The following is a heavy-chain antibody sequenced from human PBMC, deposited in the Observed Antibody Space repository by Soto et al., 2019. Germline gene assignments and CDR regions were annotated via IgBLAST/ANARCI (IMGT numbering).Heavy chain of an antibody. CDR2: IYYIGST. CDR1: GGSISSSIYY. Sequence: PSETLSLTSTVSGGSISSSIYYWGWIRHPPGKGLEWIGSIYYIGSTYYNPSLKSRVTISVDTSKNQFSLKLSSVTAADTAVYYCARSPPIAARPSNWVDPWGQGTLVTF. CDR3: ARSPPIAARPSNWVDP. D-gene: IGHD6-6*01. V-gene: IGHV4-39*01. J-gene: IGHJ5*02.